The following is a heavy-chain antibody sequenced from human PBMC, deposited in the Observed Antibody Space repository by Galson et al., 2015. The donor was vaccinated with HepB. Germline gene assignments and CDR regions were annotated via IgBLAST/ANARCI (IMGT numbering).Heavy chain of an antibody. CDR1: GYTFTEHA. CDR3: ARDTHISGCQD. CDR2: INPNTGNP. V-gene: IGHV7-4-1*02. D-gene: IGHD6-19*01. J-gene: IGHJ4*02. Sequence: SVKVSCKASGYTFTEHAVNWVRQAPGQGLEWMGWINPNTGNPTYVHGFRGRFVFSVDTSVTTAYLQITSLQAEDSAVYYCARDTHISGCQDWGQGTLVTVSS.